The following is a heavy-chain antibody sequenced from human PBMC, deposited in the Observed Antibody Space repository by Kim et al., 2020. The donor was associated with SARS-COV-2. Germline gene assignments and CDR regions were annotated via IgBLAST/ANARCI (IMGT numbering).Heavy chain of an antibody. CDR1: GGSISSGGYY. Sequence: SETLSLTCTVSGGSISSGGYYWSWIRQHPGKGLEWIGYIYYSGSTYYNPSLKSRVTISVDASKNQFSLKLSSVTAADTAMYYCARCGPLAAAGRNTILFFGMDVWGQGTTGTVSS. D-gene: IGHD6-13*01. V-gene: IGHV4-31*03. J-gene: IGHJ6*02. CDR2: IYYSGST. CDR3: ARCGPLAAAGRNTILFFGMDV.